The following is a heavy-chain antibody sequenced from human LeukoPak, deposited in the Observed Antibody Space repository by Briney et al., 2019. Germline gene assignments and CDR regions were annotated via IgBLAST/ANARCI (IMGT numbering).Heavy chain of an antibody. Sequence: SETLSLTCTVSGVSISSSSDWRGWIRQPPGQGLEWIGSIYPTGQTYYSASLKSRVTTSVDTSKSQYSLKLSSVTAADTAVYYCARQIAYGKWYFEYWGQGTLVTVSS. J-gene: IGHJ4*02. V-gene: IGHV4-39*01. CDR1: GVSISSSSDW. CDR2: IYPTGQT. D-gene: IGHD2-21*01. CDR3: ARQIAYGKWYFEY.